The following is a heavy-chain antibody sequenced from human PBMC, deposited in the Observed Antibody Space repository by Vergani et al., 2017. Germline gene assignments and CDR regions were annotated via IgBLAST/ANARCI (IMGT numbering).Heavy chain of an antibody. V-gene: IGHV4-59*01. CDR3: ASLSGSYSGGWFYP. J-gene: IGHJ5*02. CDR2: IYYSGST. D-gene: IGHD1-26*01. Sequence: QVQLQESGPGLVKPSETLSLTCTVSGGSLSSYYWSWIRQPPGKGLEWIGYIYYSGSTNYNPSLKSRVTISVDTSKNQFSLKLSSVTAADTAVYYCASLSGSYSGGWFYPWGQGTLVTVSS. CDR1: GGSLSSYY.